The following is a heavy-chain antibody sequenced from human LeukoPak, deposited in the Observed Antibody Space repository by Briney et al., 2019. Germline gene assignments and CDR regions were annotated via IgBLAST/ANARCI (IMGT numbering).Heavy chain of an antibody. CDR1: GYTFTGYY. Sequence: ASVKVSCKASGYTFTGYYMHWVRQAPGQGLEWMGWINPNSGGTNYAQKFQGWVTMTRDTSISTAYMELSRLRSDDTAVYYCARGEMATITPIDYWGQGTLVTVSS. CDR2: INPNSGGT. D-gene: IGHD5-24*01. J-gene: IGHJ4*02. CDR3: ARGEMATITPIDY. V-gene: IGHV1-2*04.